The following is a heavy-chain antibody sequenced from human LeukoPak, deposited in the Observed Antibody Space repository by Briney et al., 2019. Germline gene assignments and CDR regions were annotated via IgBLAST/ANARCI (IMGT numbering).Heavy chain of an antibody. Sequence: GGSLRLSCAASGFTFSSYTMNWVRQAPGKGLEWVSSISYSSSYIYYADSVKGRFTISRDNTKNSLYLQMNSLRADDTAVYYCARGYYYGSGSYFDYWGQGTLVTVSS. V-gene: IGHV3-21*01. D-gene: IGHD3-10*01. CDR2: ISYSSSYI. J-gene: IGHJ4*02. CDR3: ARGYYYGSGSYFDY. CDR1: GFTFSSYT.